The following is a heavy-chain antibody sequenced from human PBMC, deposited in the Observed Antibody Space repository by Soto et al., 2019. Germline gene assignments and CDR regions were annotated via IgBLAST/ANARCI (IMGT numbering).Heavy chain of an antibody. D-gene: IGHD3-3*01. CDR2: IYYSGST. CDR1: GGSISSYY. J-gene: IGHJ6*02. Sequence: SETLCLTCTVSGGSISSYYWSWIRQPPGKGLEWIGYIYYSGSTNYNPSLKSRVTISRDNSKNTLYLQMNSLRAEDTAVYYCAKDPSTIDYYYYGMDVWGQGTTVTVSS. V-gene: IGHV4-59*01. CDR3: AKDPSTIDYYYYGMDV.